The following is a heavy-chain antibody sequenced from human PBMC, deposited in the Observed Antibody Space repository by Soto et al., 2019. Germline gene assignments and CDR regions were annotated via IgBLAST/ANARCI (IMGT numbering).Heavy chain of an antibody. CDR2: IYYSGST. CDR1: GGSISSYY. J-gene: IGHJ6*03. Sequence: SETLSLTCTVSGGSISSYYWSWIRQPPGKGLEWIGYIYYSGSTNYNPSLKSRVTISVDTSKNQFSLKLSSVTAADTAVYYCASRLPDFWPPYYRKAGGKGPPVT. D-gene: IGHD3-3*01. V-gene: IGHV4-59*08. CDR3: ASRLPDFWPPYYRKA.